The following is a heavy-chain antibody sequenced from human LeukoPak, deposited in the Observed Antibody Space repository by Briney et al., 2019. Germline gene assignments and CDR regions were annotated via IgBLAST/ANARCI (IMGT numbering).Heavy chain of an antibody. CDR3: ARDLHSSKY. CDR2: IGSSSGYI. V-gene: IGHV3-21*01. CDR1: GFTFSTYN. Sequence: GGSLRLSCAASGFTFSTYNMNWVRQAPGKRLEWVSSIGSSSGYIYYADSVKGRFTISRDNAKNSLYLQMNSLRAEDTAVYYCARDLHSSKYWGQGTLVTVSS. D-gene: IGHD6-13*01. J-gene: IGHJ4*02.